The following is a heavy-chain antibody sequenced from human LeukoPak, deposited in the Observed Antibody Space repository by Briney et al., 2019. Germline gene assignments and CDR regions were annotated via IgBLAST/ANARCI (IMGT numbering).Heavy chain of an antibody. D-gene: IGHD6-19*01. CDR3: ARDASVAGSPWFDP. Sequence: GGSLRLSCAASGFTFNSYSMNWVRQAPGKGLEWVSSISSSSSYIYYADSVKGRFTISRDNAKNSLYLQMNSLRAEDTAVYYCARDASVAGSPWFDPWGQGTLVTVSS. CDR1: GFTFNSYS. V-gene: IGHV3-21*01. J-gene: IGHJ5*02. CDR2: ISSSSSYI.